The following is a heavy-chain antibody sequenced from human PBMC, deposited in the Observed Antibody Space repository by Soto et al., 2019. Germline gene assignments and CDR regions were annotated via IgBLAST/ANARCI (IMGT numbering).Heavy chain of an antibody. V-gene: IGHV1-3*01. Sequence: GGSVKVSCKASGYTFTSYAMHWVRQAPGQRLEWMGWINAGNGNTKFSQKFQGRVTITRDTSASTAYMELSSLRSEDTAVYYCARSIVVVTSFDYWGQGTLVTVS. CDR1: GYTFTSYA. J-gene: IGHJ4*02. CDR2: INAGNGNT. D-gene: IGHD3-22*01. CDR3: ARSIVVVTSFDY.